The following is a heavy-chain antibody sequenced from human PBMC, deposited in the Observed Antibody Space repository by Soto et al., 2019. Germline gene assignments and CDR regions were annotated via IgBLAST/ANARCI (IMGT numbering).Heavy chain of an antibody. CDR1: GGTFSSYA. V-gene: IGHV1-69*01. Sequence: QVQLVQSGAEVKKPGSSVKVSCKASGGTFSSYAISWVRQAPGQGLEWMGGIIPIFGTANYAQKFQGRVTITADESTSTAYMELSSLRSEDTAVYYCAREIYGSGSCKAHPYYYYGMDVWGQGTTVTVSS. CDR3: AREIYGSGSCKAHPYYYYGMDV. J-gene: IGHJ6*02. D-gene: IGHD3-10*01. CDR2: IIPIFGTA.